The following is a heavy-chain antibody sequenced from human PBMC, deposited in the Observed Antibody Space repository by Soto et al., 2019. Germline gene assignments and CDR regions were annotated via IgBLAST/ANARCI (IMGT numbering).Heavy chain of an antibody. CDR2: ISSSSSTI. J-gene: IGHJ4*02. CDR3: ARDSPGDYGGYVDY. D-gene: IGHD4-17*01. V-gene: IGHV3-48*02. Sequence: PGGSLRLSCAASGFTFSSYSMNWVRQAPGKGLEWVSYISSSSSTIYYADSVKGRFTISRDNAKNSLYLQMNSLRDEDTAVYYCARDSPGDYGGYVDYWGQGTLVTVSS. CDR1: GFTFSSYS.